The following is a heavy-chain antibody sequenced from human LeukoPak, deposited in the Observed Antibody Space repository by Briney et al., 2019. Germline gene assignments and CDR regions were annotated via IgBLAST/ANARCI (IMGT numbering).Heavy chain of an antibody. Sequence: PGGSLRLSCAASGFTFSSYTMTWVRQAPGRGLEWVSSISRSGDYIFYADSVRGRFTISRDNAKNSLYLQMTSLRAEDTAVYYCAKDRLVRGSDRHPLDYRGQGTLVTVSS. CDR3: AKDRLVRGSDRHPLDY. D-gene: IGHD1-26*01. J-gene: IGHJ4*02. CDR1: GFTFSSYT. CDR2: ISRSGDYI. V-gene: IGHV3-21*01.